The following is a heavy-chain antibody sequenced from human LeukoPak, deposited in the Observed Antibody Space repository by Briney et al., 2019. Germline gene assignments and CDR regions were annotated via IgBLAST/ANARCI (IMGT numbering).Heavy chain of an antibody. CDR2: IKQDGSEK. CDR1: GFTFSNYW. V-gene: IGHV3-7*01. CDR3: ARERDDYYFDY. Sequence: PGGSLRLSCEASGFTFSNYWMSWVRQAPGKGLEWVANIKQDGSEKYYVDSVKGRFTISRDNAKNSLYLQMNSLRAEDTAVYYCARERDDYYFDYWGQGTLVTVSS. D-gene: IGHD3-3*01. J-gene: IGHJ4*02.